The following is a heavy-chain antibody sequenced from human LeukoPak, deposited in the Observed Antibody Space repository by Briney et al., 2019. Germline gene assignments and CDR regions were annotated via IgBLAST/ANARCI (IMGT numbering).Heavy chain of an antibody. D-gene: IGHD4-23*01. J-gene: IGHJ4*02. CDR3: AREEGADGTSGINS. Sequence: GRSLRLSCAASGFTFRTYGMHWVRQAPGKGLGRGSSIWYNGNQYYADSVKGRFTNSGDNSKNTLYLQMNSVRAEDTAVYYCAREEGADGTSGINSWGQGTLVIVSS. V-gene: IGHV3-33*01. CDR1: GFTFRTYG. CDR2: IWYNGNQ.